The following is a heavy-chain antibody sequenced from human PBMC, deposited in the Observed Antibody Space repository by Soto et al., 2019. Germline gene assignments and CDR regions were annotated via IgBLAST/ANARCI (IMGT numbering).Heavy chain of an antibody. CDR2: ISSSSSTI. J-gene: IGHJ3*02. CDR1: GFTFSSDW. CDR3: AREGPLDAFDI. V-gene: IGHV3-48*01. Sequence: GSLRLSCAASGFTFSSDWMHWVRQAPGKGLEWVSYISSSSSTIYYADSVKGRFTISRDNAKNSLYLQMNSLRAEDTAVYYCAREGPLDAFDIWGQGTMVTVSS.